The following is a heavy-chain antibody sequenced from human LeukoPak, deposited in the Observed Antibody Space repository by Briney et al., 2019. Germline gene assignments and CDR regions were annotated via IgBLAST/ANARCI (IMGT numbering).Heavy chain of an antibody. D-gene: IGHD3-3*01. V-gene: IGHV4-34*01. Sequence: SETLSLTCAVYGGSFSGYYWSWIRQPPGKGLEWIGQINHSGSTNYNPSLKSRVTISVDTSKNQSSLKLSSVTAADTAVYYCARDARYYDFWSVPNWFDPWGQGTLVTVSS. CDR3: ARDARYYDFWSVPNWFDP. J-gene: IGHJ5*02. CDR2: INHSGST. CDR1: GGSFSGYY.